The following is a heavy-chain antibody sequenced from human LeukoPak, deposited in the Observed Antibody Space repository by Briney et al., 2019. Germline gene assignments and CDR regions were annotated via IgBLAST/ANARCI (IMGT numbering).Heavy chain of an antibody. Sequence: PSETLSLTCAVYGGSFSDYYWSWIRQPPGKGLEWIGEINHSGSTNYNPSLKSRVTISVDTSKDQFSLKLSSVTAADTAVYYCARVRLAGTITSYYYYGMDVWGQGTTVTVSS. V-gene: IGHV4-34*01. CDR1: GGSFSDYY. CDR3: ARVRLAGTITSYYYYGMDV. CDR2: INHSGST. D-gene: IGHD1-7*01. J-gene: IGHJ6*02.